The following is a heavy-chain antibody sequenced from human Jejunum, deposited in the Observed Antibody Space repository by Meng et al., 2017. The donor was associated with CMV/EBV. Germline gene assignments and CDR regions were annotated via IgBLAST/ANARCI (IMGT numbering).Heavy chain of an antibody. CDR1: YG. Sequence: YGMGWVSQAQGKGLEYISTISGSGDSTYFADSMKGRFTISRDNSKNTLYLQMNNLRADDTAVYYCAKRLSMVRRVIDYYYYYGMDVWGQGTTVTVSS. CDR3: AKRLSMVRRVIDYYYYYGMDV. V-gene: IGHV3-23*01. J-gene: IGHJ6*02. CDR2: ISGSGDST. D-gene: IGHD3-10*01.